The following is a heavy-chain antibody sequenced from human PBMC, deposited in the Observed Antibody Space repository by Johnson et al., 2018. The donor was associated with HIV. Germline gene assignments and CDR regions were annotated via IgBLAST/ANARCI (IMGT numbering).Heavy chain of an antibody. D-gene: IGHD2/OR15-2a*01. CDR1: GFTVSSNY. CDR2: IYSGGKT. J-gene: IGHJ3*02. V-gene: IGHV3-53*01. CDR3: AKAFSTFHDAFDI. Sequence: VQLVESGGGLVQPGGSLRLSCAASGFTVSSNYMSWVRQAPGKGLEWVSVIYSGGKTYYADSVKGRFTISRDNSKNTLFLQMNSLRAEDTAVYFCAKAFSTFHDAFDIWGQGTMVTVSS.